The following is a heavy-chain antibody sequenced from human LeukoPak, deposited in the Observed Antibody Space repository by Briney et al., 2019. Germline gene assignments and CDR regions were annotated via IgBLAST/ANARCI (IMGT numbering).Heavy chain of an antibody. CDR1: SGSFGGYY. CDR2: IYHSGST. Sequence: PSETLSLTCAVYSGSFGGYYWSWIRQPPGKGLEWIGEIYHSGSTNYNPSLKSRVTISVDTSKNQFSLKLNSVTAADTAVYYCARGFATMVRGVVLDFWGQGTLVTVSS. CDR3: ARGFATMVRGVVLDF. J-gene: IGHJ4*02. V-gene: IGHV4-34*01. D-gene: IGHD3-10*01.